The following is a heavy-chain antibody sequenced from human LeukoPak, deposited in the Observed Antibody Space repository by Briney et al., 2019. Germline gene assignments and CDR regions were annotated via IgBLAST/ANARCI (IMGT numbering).Heavy chain of an antibody. D-gene: IGHD5-18*01. CDR2: ITDTSHV. CDR3: ARSQGGYSYGKIDY. V-gene: IGHV3-69-1*02. Sequence: GGSPRPSCAASGFTFSTHSMNWVRQAPGKGLEWVSSITDTSHVYDAYSVKGRFTISRDNTKNSLYLQMNSLRAEDTAVYFCARSQGGYSYGKIDYWGQGTLVTVSS. J-gene: IGHJ4*02. CDR1: GFTFSTHS.